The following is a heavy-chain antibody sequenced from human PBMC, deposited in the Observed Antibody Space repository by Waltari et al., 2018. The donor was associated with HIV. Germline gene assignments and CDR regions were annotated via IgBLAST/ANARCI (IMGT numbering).Heavy chain of an antibody. D-gene: IGHD4-17*01. Sequence: QVQLVQSGAEVKKPGSSVKVSCKASGGTFSNYAISWVRQAPGQVLEWMGGIIPIFGSTNFAQNFQGRVTITADESTSTAYMELSSLRSEDTAVYYCASTVYRGDYYYYGMDVWGQGTTVTVSS. J-gene: IGHJ6*02. CDR2: IIPIFGST. CDR3: ASTVYRGDYYYYGMDV. CDR1: GGTFSNYA. V-gene: IGHV1-69*13.